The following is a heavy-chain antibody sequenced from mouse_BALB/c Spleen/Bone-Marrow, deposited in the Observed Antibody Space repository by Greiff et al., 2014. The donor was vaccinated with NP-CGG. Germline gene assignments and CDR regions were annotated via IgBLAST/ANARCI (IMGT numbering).Heavy chain of an antibody. Sequence: EVQLQESGGGLVQPGGSLRLSCATSGFTFSAFYMEWVRQPPGKRLEWIAASRNKAKDYTTEYSASAKGRFIVSRDTSQSTLYLHMNALRAEDTAVYVCARDVGYVYYFAYWGQGTPLTASA. CDR1: GFTFSAFY. CDR2: SRNKAKDYTT. V-gene: IGHV7-1*02. D-gene: IGHD1-1*01. CDR3: ARDVGYVYYFAY. J-gene: IGHJ3*01.